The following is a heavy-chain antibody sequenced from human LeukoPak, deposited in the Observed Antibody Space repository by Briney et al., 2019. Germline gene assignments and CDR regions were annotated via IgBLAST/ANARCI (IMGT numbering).Heavy chain of an antibody. CDR1: GITFSNAW. V-gene: IGHV3-15*01. Sequence: PGGSLTLSCAASGITFSNAWMTWVRQAAGKGLEWVGCIYRRSNGETTNYGAPVKGRFTMSRNDSKNTLYLQMNSLKTEATAVYYCTTYSSGSCPFWGQGTLVTVSS. CDR2: IYRRSNGETT. CDR3: TTYSSGSCPF. D-gene: IGHD6-19*01. J-gene: IGHJ4*02.